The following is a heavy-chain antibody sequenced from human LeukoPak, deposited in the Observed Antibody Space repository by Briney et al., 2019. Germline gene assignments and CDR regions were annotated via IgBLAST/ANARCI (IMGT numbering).Heavy chain of an antibody. Sequence: PSETLSLTCTVSGYSISSGYYWGWIRQPPGKGLEWIGSIYHSGSTYYNPSLKSRVTISVDTSKNQFSLKLSSVTAADTAVYYCASSGYSSGWYVAVEYFQHWGQGTLVTVSS. CDR3: ASSGYSSGWYVAVEYFQH. CDR2: IYHSGST. D-gene: IGHD6-19*01. J-gene: IGHJ1*01. V-gene: IGHV4-38-2*02. CDR1: GYSISSGYY.